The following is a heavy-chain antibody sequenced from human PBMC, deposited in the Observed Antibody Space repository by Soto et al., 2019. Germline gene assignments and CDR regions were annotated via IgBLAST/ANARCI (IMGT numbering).Heavy chain of an antibody. CDR3: TKDDGYNDSTYYHYFGMDV. J-gene: IGHJ6*02. CDR2: ISYDGSTE. CDR1: GFTFSGYY. D-gene: IGHD5-12*01. Sequence: QAQLVESGGGVVQPGRSLRLSCAASGFTFSGYYMHWVRQAPGKGLEWVAFISYDGSTEYYADSVKGRFTISRDNSANRLFLQMNSLRPEDTAVYYCTKDDGYNDSTYYHYFGMDVWGQGPTVTVSS. V-gene: IGHV3-30*18.